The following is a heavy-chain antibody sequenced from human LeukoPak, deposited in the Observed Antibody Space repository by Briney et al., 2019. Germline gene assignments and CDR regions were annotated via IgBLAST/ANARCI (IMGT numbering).Heavy chain of an antibody. J-gene: IGHJ3*02. CDR3: ARDVFPYYYDSSGPWDAFDI. V-gene: IGHV3-30*03. CDR1: GFTLGSYG. Sequence: GGSLRLSCAASGFTLGSYGMHWVPQAPGKGLEWVAAISYDGSYKYYADSVKDRFTISRDFSKNTLYLRMSSLRAEDTAVYYCARDVFPYYYDSSGPWDAFDIWGQGTMVTVSS. CDR2: ISYDGSYK. D-gene: IGHD3-22*01.